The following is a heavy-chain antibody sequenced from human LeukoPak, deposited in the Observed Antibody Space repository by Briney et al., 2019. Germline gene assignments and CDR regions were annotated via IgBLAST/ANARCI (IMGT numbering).Heavy chain of an antibody. CDR1: GFTFSYYE. V-gene: IGHV3-48*03. Sequence: GGSLRLSCAASGFTFSYYEMNWVRQAPGKGLEWVSYISSSVTTINYADSVKGRFTISRDNAKYPLYLQMNSLRAEDTAVYYCARGGYCSGGICYSYNAFDVWGQGTMVTVSS. D-gene: IGHD2-15*01. CDR3: ARGGYCSGGICYSYNAFDV. J-gene: IGHJ3*01. CDR2: ISSSVTTI.